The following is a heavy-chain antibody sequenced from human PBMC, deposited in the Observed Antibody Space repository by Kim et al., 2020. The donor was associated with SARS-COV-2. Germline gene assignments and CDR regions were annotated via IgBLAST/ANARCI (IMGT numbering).Heavy chain of an antibody. CDR3: ARAGNIVATIRSTFYFDY. V-gene: IGHV4-59*01. D-gene: IGHD5-12*01. Sequence: SRVTISVDTSKNQFSLKLSSVTAADTAVYYCARAGNIVATIRSTFYFDYWGQGTLVTVSS. J-gene: IGHJ4*02.